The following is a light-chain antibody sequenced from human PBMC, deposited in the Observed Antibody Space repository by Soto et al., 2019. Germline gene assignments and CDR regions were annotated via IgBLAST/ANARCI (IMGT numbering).Light chain of an antibody. CDR2: DVS. V-gene: IGLV2-11*01. CDR1: ISDVGAYNY. J-gene: IGLJ1*01. CDR3: CSYAGTYSYV. Sequence: QSVMAHPRSVSRSPGQSFTISFTGTISDVGAYNYVSWYQQHSGKAPKFMIYDVSKRPSGVPDLFSGSKSGKTASLTISGIQAEDEADYYCCSYAGTYSYVFGTWTKVPVL.